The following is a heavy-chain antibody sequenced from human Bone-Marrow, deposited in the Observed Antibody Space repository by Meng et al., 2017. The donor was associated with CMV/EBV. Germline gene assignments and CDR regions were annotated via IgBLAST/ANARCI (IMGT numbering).Heavy chain of an antibody. CDR2: INHSGST. D-gene: IGHD6-13*01. CDR1: GGAFSGYY. Sequence: QVTLKQGGAGLFNPSETLSLTCAVYGGAFSGYYWSWIRQPPGKGLEWIGEINHSGSTNYNPSLKSRVTISVDTSKNQFSLKLSSVTAADTAVYYCARKSTYSSSWYVSKWGQGTLVTASS. V-gene: IGHV4-34*01. J-gene: IGHJ4*02. CDR3: ARKSTYSSSWYVSK.